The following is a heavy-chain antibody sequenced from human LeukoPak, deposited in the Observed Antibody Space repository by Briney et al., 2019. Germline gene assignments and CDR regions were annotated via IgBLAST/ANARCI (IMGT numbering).Heavy chain of an antibody. J-gene: IGHJ4*02. CDR2: FDPEDGET. Sequence: ASVKVSCKVSGYTLNELSMHWVRQAPGKGLEWMGGFDPEDGETIYAQKFQGRVTMTEDTSTDTAYMELSSLRSEDTAVYYCATSPYYYDSSGYYRYWGQGTLVTVSS. CDR1: GYTLNELS. D-gene: IGHD3-22*01. V-gene: IGHV1-24*01. CDR3: ATSPYYYDSSGYYRY.